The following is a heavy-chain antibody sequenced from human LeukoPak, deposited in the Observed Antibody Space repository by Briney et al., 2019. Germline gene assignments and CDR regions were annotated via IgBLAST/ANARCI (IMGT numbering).Heavy chain of an antibody. CDR1: GGTFINYS. J-gene: IGHJ4*02. D-gene: IGHD3-22*01. CDR3: ARDNYYGSAGFFHF. CDR2: IIPIYGST. V-gene: IGHV1-69*06. Sequence: SVKVSCKTSGGTFINYSINWVRQAPGQGPQWMGKIIPIYGSTDYAQKFQGRVTFTADKSTNTAYMELSSLRSEDTAVYFCARDNYYGSAGFFHFWGQGTMVTVSS.